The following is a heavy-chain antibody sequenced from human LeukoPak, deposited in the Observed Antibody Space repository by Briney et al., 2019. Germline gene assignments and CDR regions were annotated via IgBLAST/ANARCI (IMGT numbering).Heavy chain of an antibody. CDR3: AKASGWSNYFDY. D-gene: IGHD6-19*01. V-gene: IGHV1-69*01. CDR1: GGTFSSYA. CDR2: IIPIFGTA. J-gene: IGHJ4*02. Sequence: SVKVSCKASGGTFSSYAISWVRQAPGQELEWMGGIIPIFGTANYAQKFQGRVTITADESTSTAYMELSSLRSEDTAVYYCAKASGWSNYFDYWGQGTLVTVSS.